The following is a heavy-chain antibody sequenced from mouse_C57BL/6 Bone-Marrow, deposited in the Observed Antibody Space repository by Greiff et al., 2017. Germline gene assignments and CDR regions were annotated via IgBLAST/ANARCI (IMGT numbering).Heavy chain of an antibody. Sequence: EVQLVESGGDLVKPGGSLKLSCAASGFTFSSYGMSWVRQTPDKRLEWVATISSGGSSTYYPDSVKGRFTISRDNAENTLYMQMSSLESEDTAMYYCAKLGYSGESLDYWGQGTSVTVSS. V-gene: IGHV5-6*01. CDR3: AKLGYSGESLDY. D-gene: IGHD1-3*01. J-gene: IGHJ4*01. CDR1: GFTFSSYG. CDR2: ISSGGSST.